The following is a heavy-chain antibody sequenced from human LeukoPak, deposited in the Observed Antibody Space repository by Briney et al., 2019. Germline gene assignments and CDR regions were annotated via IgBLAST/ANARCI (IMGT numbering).Heavy chain of an antibody. J-gene: IGHJ4*02. V-gene: IGHV3-23*01. CDR2: INGGGGST. D-gene: IGHD4-17*01. CDR3: AKFETTVTTSFAY. Sequence: PGRSLRLSCAASGFTFSSYGMSSVRQDPGKWLGWVSAINGGGGSTYYADSVKGRFTISRDNSKNTLYLQMNSLRAEDTAVYYCAKFETTVTTSFAYWGQGTLVTVSS. CDR1: GFTFSSYG.